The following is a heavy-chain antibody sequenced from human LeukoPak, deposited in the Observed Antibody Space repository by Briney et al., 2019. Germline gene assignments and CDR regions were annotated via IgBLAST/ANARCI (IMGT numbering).Heavy chain of an antibody. CDR3: ARSSLVGPQRY. V-gene: IGHV4-59*12. CDR2: IYYSGST. CDR1: GGSISSNY. J-gene: IGHJ4*02. Sequence: PSETLSLTCTVSGGSISSNYWSWIRQPPGKGLEWIGYIYYSGSTYYNPSLKSRVTISVDRSKNQFSLKLSSVTAADTAVYYCARSSLVGPQRYWGQGTLVTVSS. D-gene: IGHD6-13*01.